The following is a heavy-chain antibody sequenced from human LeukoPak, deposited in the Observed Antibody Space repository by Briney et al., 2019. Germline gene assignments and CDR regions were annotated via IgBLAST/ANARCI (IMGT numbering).Heavy chain of an antibody. D-gene: IGHD3-16*02. CDR3: ARDKRGLGIMITFGGVIVDY. V-gene: IGHV1-46*01. CDR2: INPSGGST. J-gene: IGHJ4*02. CDR1: GYTFTSYY. Sequence: ASVKVSCKASGYTFTSYYMHWVRQAPGQGLEWMGIINPSGGSTSYAQKFQGRATMTRDTSTSTVYMELSSLRSEDTAVYYCARDKRGLGIMITFGGVIVDYWGQGTLVTVSS.